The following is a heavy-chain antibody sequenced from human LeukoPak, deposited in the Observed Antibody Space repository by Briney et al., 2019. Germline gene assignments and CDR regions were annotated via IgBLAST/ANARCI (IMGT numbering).Heavy chain of an antibody. J-gene: IGHJ4*02. D-gene: IGHD2-2*01. CDR2: INPNSGDT. CDR1: GYTFTDYH. CDR3: ARANFLYCSSTTCLFDY. V-gene: IGHV1-2*02. Sequence: ASVKVSCKASGYTFTDYHLHWVRQAPGQGFEWMGWINPNSGDTNYAQKFQGRVTMTRDTSIRTAHMEMSRLRSDDTAVYYCARANFLYCSSTTCLFDYWGQGTLVTVSS.